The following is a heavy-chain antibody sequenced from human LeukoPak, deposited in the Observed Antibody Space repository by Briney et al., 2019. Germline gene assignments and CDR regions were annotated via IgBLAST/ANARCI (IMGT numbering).Heavy chain of an antibody. Sequence: GGSLRLSCAASGFTFSSYAMSWVRQAPGKGLEWVSAISGSGGSTYYADSVKGRFTISRDNSKNTLYLQMNGLRAEDTAVYYCAKSLVATIRYSDAFDIWGQGTMVTVSS. J-gene: IGHJ3*02. V-gene: IGHV3-23*01. CDR2: ISGSGGST. CDR1: GFTFSSYA. CDR3: AKSLVATIRYSDAFDI. D-gene: IGHD5-12*01.